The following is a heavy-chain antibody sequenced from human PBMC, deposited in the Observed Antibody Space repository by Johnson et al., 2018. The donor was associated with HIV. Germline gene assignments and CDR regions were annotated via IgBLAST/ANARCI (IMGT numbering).Heavy chain of an antibody. D-gene: IGHD6-6*01. CDR1: GFTFSSYA. V-gene: IGHV3-30*14. CDR2: ISYDGSNK. J-gene: IGHJ3*02. Sequence: VQLVESGGGVVQPGRSLRLSCAASGFTFSSYAMHWVRQAPGKGLEWVAVISYDGSNKYYADSVKGRFTISRDNSKNTLYRQMNSLRAEDTAVYYCARDQAYSSSSEIWGQGTMVTVSS. CDR3: ARDQAYSSSSEI.